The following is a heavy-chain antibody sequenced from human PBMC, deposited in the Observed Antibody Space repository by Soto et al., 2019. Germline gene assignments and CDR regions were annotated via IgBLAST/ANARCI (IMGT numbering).Heavy chain of an antibody. V-gene: IGHV4-4*02. D-gene: IGHD6-19*01. CDR2: IYHSGST. CDR1: SGSISSSNW. CDR3: ARDTAVAGTSYYYYYMDV. J-gene: IGHJ6*03. Sequence: QVQLQESGPGLVKPSGTLSLTCAVSSGSISSSNWWSWVRQPPGKGLEWIGEIYHSGSTNYNPSLKSRVTISVDKSKNQFSLKLSSVTAADTAVYYCARDTAVAGTSYYYYYMDVWGKGTTVTVSS.